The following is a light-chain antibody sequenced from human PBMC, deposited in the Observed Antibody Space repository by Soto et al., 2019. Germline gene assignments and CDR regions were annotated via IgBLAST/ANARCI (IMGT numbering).Light chain of an antibody. J-gene: IGLJ3*02. V-gene: IGLV1-44*01. CDR1: SSNIGSNS. Sequence: QSVLTQPPSAYGTPGQGVTISCSRSSSNIGSNSVSWYQQLPGTAPKVIIYNSNQRPSGVPDRFSGSKSGTSASLAISGLQSEDEADYYCAAWDDSLNGWVFGGGTKLTVL. CDR3: AAWDDSLNGWV. CDR2: NSN.